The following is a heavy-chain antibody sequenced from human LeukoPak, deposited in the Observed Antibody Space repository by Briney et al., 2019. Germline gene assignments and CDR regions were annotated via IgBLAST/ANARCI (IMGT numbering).Heavy chain of an antibody. CDR2: IYTSGST. D-gene: IGHD2-2*01. J-gene: IGHJ3*02. Sequence: SETLSLTCTVSGGSISSYYWSWIRQPPGKGLEWIGRIYTSGSTNYNPSLKSRVTMLVDTSKNQFSLKLSSVTAADTAVYYCARVYCSSSSCNGFDIWGQGTMVSVSS. V-gene: IGHV4-4*07. CDR3: ARVYCSSSSCNGFDI. CDR1: GGSISSYY.